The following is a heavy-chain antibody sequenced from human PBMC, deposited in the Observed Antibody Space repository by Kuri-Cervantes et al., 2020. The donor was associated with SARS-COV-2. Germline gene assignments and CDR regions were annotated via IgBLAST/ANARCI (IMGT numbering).Heavy chain of an antibody. CDR1: GYSISSGYY. CDR2: IYHSGST. V-gene: IGHV4-38-2*01. D-gene: IGHD6-6*01. Sequence: SETLSLTCAVSGYSISSGYYWGWIRQPPGKGLEWIGSIYHSGSTYYNPSLKSRVTISVDTSKNQFSLKLSSVTAADTAVYYCARSFLSSSDAFDIWGQGKMVTVSS. J-gene: IGHJ3*02. CDR3: ARSFLSSSDAFDI.